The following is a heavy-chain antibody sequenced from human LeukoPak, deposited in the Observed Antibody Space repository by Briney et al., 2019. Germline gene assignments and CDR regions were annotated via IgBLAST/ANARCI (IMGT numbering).Heavy chain of an antibody. Sequence: SETLSLTCSVSGDSISSGDYFWSWIRQAAGKGLEWIGRISASGSTNYNPSLKSRVTISVDRSKNQFSLRLSSVTAADTAVYYCARGRRWLVRLYGYYYMDVWGKGTTVTVSS. CDR3: ARGRRWLVRLYGYYYMDV. CDR2: ISASGST. J-gene: IGHJ6*03. D-gene: IGHD6-19*01. CDR1: GDSISSGDYF. V-gene: IGHV4-61*02.